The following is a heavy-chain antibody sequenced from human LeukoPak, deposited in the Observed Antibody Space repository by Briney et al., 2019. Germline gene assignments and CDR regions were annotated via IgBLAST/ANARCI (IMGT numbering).Heavy chain of an antibody. D-gene: IGHD3-10*01. CDR1: GFTFSSYA. CDR2: IRYDGNNK. Sequence: GGSLRLSCVASGFTFSSYAMHGVRQAPGKGLEWVAFIRYDGNNKYYADSVKGRFTISRDNSKNTLYLQLNSLRVEDTAVYYCAKVRMVRGPHYFDYWGQGTLVTVSS. CDR3: AKVRMVRGPHYFDY. J-gene: IGHJ4*02. V-gene: IGHV3-30*02.